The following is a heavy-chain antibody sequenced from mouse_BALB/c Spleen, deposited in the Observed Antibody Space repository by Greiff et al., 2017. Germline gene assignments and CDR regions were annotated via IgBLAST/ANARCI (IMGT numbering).Heavy chain of an antibody. CDR2: ISSGSSTI. V-gene: IGHV5-17*02. CDR1: GFTFSSFG. J-gene: IGHJ4*01. CDR3: ARTLYAMDY. Sequence: DVMLVESGGGLVQPGGSRKLSCAASGFTFSSFGMHWVRQAPEKGLEWVAYISSGSSTIYYADTVKGRFTISRDNPKNTLFLQMTSLRSEDTAMYYCARTLYAMDYWGQGTSVTVSS.